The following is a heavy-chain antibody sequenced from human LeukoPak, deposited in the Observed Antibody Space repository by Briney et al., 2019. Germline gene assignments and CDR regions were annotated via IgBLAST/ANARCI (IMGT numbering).Heavy chain of an antibody. CDR3: ARDGYNSANGIDV. D-gene: IGHD1-1*01. Sequence: QPGGSLRLSCAASGLTVGANYMSWVRQAPGKGLEWLSVIYSGGRATAYYADSVKGRFTISRDNSKNTLYLQMNSLSADDTAVYYCARDGYNSANGIDVWGQGTMVTVSS. CDR2: IYSGGRATA. CDR1: GLTVGANY. J-gene: IGHJ3*01. V-gene: IGHV3-53*01.